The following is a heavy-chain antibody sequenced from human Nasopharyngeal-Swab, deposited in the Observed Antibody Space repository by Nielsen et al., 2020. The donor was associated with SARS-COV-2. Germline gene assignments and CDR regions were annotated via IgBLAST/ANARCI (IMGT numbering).Heavy chain of an antibody. V-gene: IGHV3-7*04. D-gene: IGHD2-21*02. J-gene: IGHJ3*02. CDR1: GFPFRNYY. CDR3: ARESVVTGMDDATDI. CDR2: IKQGGSEQ. Sequence: GESLKISCAASGFPFRNYYMTWVRQPPGEGLEWVANIKQGGSEQFYVDSVKGRFTISRDDAKNSVYLQMNSLRAEDTAVYYCARESVVTGMDDATDIWGQGTRVTVSS.